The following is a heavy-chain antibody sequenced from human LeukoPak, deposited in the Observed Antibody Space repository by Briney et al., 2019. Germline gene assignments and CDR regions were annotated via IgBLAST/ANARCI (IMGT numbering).Heavy chain of an antibody. CDR2: IRNDGSNE. V-gene: IGHV3-30*02. D-gene: IGHD1-26*01. CDR1: GFTLRSYG. Sequence: GGSLRLSCAAAGFTLRSYGMQWVRQSPGSGLEWVAFIRNDGSNEYYADSVKGRFTISRDNSKNTLYLQMNSLRTKDTAVYYCARAGSFGGDDYWGQGTLVTVSS. CDR3: ARAGSFGGDDY. J-gene: IGHJ4*02.